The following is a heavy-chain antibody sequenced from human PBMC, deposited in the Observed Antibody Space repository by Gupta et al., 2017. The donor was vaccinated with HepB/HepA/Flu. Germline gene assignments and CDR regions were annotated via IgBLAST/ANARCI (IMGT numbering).Heavy chain of an antibody. J-gene: IGHJ4*02. CDR2: INPDGGVT. V-gene: IGHV1-46*01. CDR1: GYGFTNYY. CDR3: ARDMAFRDYDGYFDY. Sequence: QVKLIQSGAEVKKPGASVKISCTASGYGFTNYYINWVRQAPGQGLEWMGIINPDGGVTDYPQKFQGRVTITRDTSTSTVYMEVRPLRSEDTAVYYCARDMAFRDYDGYFDYWGQGSLITVSS. D-gene: IGHD3-16*01.